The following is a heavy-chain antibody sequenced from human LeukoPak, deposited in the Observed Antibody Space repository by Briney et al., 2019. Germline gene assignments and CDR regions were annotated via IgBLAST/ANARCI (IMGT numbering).Heavy chain of an antibody. CDR3: ARGGYFDSSGYPNPLDS. J-gene: IGHJ4*02. D-gene: IGHD3-22*01. Sequence: SETLSLTCAVSGGSISSSNWWSWVRQPPGKGLEWIGEIYHSGSTNYNPSLKRRAIMSVDTAKNQFSLKLNSVSAADTAMYYCARGGYFDSSGYPNPLDSWGQGTLVTVSS. V-gene: IGHV4-4*02. CDR1: GGSISSSNW. CDR2: IYHSGST.